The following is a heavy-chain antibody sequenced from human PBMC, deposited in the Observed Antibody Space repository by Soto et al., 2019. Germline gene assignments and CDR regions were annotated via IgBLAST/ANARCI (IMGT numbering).Heavy chain of an antibody. CDR1: GFTFITFG. J-gene: IGHJ4*02. Sequence: GGSLRLSCAGSGFTFITFGMSWVRQPPGQGLEWVSAITGNGDTTYYANSVKGRFTISRDNSKSTLYLQMNSLRAEDTAVYFCAKRDGYFDYWGRGTLVTVSS. CDR3: AKRDGYFDY. V-gene: IGHV3-23*01. CDR2: ITGNGDTT.